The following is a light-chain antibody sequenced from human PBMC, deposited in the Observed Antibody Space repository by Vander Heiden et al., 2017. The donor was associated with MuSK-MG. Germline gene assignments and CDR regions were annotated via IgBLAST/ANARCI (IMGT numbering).Light chain of an antibody. CDR3: HQRSNWPLT. J-gene: IGKJ4*01. V-gene: IGKV3-11*01. CDR2: GAS. Sequence: IVLTQSPATLSLSPGERATLSCRASQSVSSSLAWYQQKPGQGHRLLIYGASNRATGIPARFSGSGSGTDFTLTITSLEPEDFAVYYCHQRSNWPLTFGGGTKVEIK. CDR1: QSVSSS.